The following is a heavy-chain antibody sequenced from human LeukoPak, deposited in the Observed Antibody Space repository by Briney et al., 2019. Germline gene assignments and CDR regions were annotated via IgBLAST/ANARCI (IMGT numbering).Heavy chain of an antibody. CDR3: ARSTRTYYYDNSGYYYFDN. V-gene: IGHV4-4*07. Sequence: PSETLSLTCTVSGGSISGFYWSWVWQPAGEGLEWIGRIYNSGTTNYNPSLRSRVIMSLDTSKNQFSLKLSSVTAADTAVYYCARSTRTYYYDNSGYYYFDNWGQGNLVTVSS. J-gene: IGHJ4*02. CDR2: IYNSGTT. CDR1: GGSISGFY. D-gene: IGHD3-22*01.